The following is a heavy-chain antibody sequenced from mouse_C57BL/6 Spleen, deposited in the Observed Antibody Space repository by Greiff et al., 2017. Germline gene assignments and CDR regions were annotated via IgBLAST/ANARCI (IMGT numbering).Heavy chain of an antibody. D-gene: IGHD1-1*01. V-gene: IGHV7-3*01. Sequence: EVKLMESGGGLVQPGGSLSLSCAASGFTFTDYYMSWVRQPPGKALEWLGFIRNKANGYTTEYSASVKGRFTISRDNSQSILYLQMNALRAEDSATYYCARYYDGSSLFDYWGQGTTLTVSS. CDR3: ARYYDGSSLFDY. CDR1: GFTFTDYY. CDR2: IRNKANGYTT. J-gene: IGHJ2*01.